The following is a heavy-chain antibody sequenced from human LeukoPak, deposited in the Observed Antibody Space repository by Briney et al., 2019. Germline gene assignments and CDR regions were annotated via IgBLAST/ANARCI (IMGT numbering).Heavy chain of an antibody. Sequence: GESLKISCKGSGYSFTSYWIGWVRQMPGKGLEWMGIIYPGDSDTRYSPSFQGQVTISADKSISTAYLQWSSLKASDTAVYYCARDGGRYDFWSGPVWDYYYMDVWGKGTTVTVSS. D-gene: IGHD3-3*01. CDR3: ARDGGRYDFWSGPVWDYYYMDV. CDR1: GYSFTSYW. J-gene: IGHJ6*03. CDR2: IYPGDSDT. V-gene: IGHV5-51*01.